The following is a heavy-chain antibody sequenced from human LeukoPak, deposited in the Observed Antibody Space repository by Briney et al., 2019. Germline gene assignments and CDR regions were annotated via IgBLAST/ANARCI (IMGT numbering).Heavy chain of an antibody. V-gene: IGHV1-2*06. CDR3: ARVKTRRPGDYDDYGHVGY. D-gene: IGHD4-17*01. CDR2: INPNSGGT. CDR1: GYTFTGYY. Sequence: ASVKVSCKASGYTFTGYYMHWVRQAPGQGLEWMGRINPNSGGTNYAQKFQGRVTMTRDTSISTAYMELSRLRSDDTAVYYCARVKTRRPGDYDDYGHVGYWGQGTLVTVSS. J-gene: IGHJ4*02.